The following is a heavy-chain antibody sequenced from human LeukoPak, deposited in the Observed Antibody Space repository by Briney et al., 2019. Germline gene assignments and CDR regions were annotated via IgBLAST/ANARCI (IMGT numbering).Heavy chain of an antibody. J-gene: IGHJ5*02. Sequence: SETLSLTCTVSGYSISSGYYWGWIRQPPGKGLEWIGSIYHSGSTYYNPSLESRVTISVDTSKNQFSLKLSSVTAADTAVYYCARTSRERINWFDPWGQGTLVTVSS. D-gene: IGHD1-1*01. V-gene: IGHV4-38-2*02. CDR1: GYSISSGYY. CDR3: ARTSRERINWFDP. CDR2: IYHSGST.